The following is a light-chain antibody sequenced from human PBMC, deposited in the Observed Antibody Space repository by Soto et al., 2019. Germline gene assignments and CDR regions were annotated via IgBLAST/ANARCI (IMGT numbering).Light chain of an antibody. CDR1: QSISSY. V-gene: IGKV1-39*01. CDR2: AAS. J-gene: IGKJ1*01. CDR3: QQSYSTPVT. Sequence: DIQMTQSPSSLSASVGDRVTITCRASQSISSYLNWYQQKPGKAPKLPIYAASSLQSGVPSRFSGSGSGTDFTLTISSLQPEDFATYYCQQSYSTPVTLGQGTKVDIK.